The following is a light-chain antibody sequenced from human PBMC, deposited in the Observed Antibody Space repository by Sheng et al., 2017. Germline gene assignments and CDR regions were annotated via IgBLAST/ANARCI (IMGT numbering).Light chain of an antibody. V-gene: IGKV1-39*01. Sequence: DIQLTQSPSSLSASVGDRVTITCQASQDISNYLNWYQQKPGKAPNLLVYASSILQSGVPSRFSGSGSGSDFTLTINSLQSEDFATYYCQQSYSIPYTFGRGTKLEIK. CDR2: ASS. J-gene: IGKJ2*01. CDR1: QDISNY. CDR3: QQSYSIPYT.